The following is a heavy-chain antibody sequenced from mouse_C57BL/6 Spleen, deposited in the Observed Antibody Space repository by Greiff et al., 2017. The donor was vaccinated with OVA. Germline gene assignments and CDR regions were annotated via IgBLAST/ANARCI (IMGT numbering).Heavy chain of an antibody. CDR3: AKSIYYGNSYAMDY. J-gene: IGHJ4*01. V-gene: IGHV1-82*01. Sequence: QVQLQQSGPELVKPGASVKISCKASGYAFSSSWMNWVKQRPGKGLEWIGRIYPGDGDTNYNGKFKGKATLTADKSSSTAYMQLSSLTSDDSAVYFCAKSIYYGNSYAMDYWGQGTSVTVSS. D-gene: IGHD2-1*01. CDR1: GYAFSSSW. CDR2: IYPGDGDT.